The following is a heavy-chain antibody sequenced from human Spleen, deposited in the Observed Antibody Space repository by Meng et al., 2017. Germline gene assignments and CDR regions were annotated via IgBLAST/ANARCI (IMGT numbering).Heavy chain of an antibody. J-gene: IGHJ6*02. Sequence: GGSLRLSCAASGFTFSSYAMNWVRQAPGKGLEWVAVISYDGNVKYYVDSVKGRFTISRDNSKKTLYLQMSSLRSEDTAVYYCARDLRTDYDLLIGHHKYVMDVWGQGTTVTVSS. CDR3: ARDLRTDYDLLIGHHKYVMDV. CDR1: GFTFSSYA. CDR2: ISYDGNVK. D-gene: IGHD3-9*01. V-gene: IGHV3-30*14.